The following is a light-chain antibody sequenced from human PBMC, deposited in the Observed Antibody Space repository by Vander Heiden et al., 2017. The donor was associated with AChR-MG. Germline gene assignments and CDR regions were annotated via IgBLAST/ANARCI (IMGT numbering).Light chain of an antibody. CDR2: QND. CDR3: QAWDSRSNWV. CDR1: RLGNKY. Sequence: SYELTQPPSVSVSPGQTASITCSGDRLGNKYASWYQQKPGQSPVLVIHQNDKRPSGIPERFSGSSSGNTATLTISGTQSLDEADYFCQAWDSRSNWVFGGGTKLTGL. J-gene: IGLJ3*02. V-gene: IGLV3-1*01.